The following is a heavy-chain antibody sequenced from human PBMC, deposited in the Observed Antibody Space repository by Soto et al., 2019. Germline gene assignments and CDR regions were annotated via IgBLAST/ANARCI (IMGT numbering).Heavy chain of an antibody. D-gene: IGHD2-2*01. J-gene: IGHJ5*02. V-gene: IGHV3-7*01. CDR3: AREYCSSTSCYFNWFDP. Sequence: GGSLILSCAASGFTFSRYLMSWVRQAPGKGLEWVANINQDGSEKYYVDSVKGRLTISRDNAKNSLYLQMNSLRADDTAVYYCAREYCSSTSCYFNWFDPWGQGTLVTVSS. CDR1: GFTFSRYL. CDR2: INQDGSEK.